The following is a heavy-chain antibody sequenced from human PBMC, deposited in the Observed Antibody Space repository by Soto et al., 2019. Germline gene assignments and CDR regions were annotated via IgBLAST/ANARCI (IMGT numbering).Heavy chain of an antibody. D-gene: IGHD6-19*01. CDR3: ARDGAVAGDSNFDY. CDR1: GYTFPRYA. Sequence: ASVKVSCKASGYTFPRYALHWVRPAPGQRLEWMGWINAGNGNTKFSQKFQGRVTITTDTSASTAYMELSSLRAEDTAVYYCARDGAVAGDSNFDYWGQGTLVTVSS. J-gene: IGHJ4*02. V-gene: IGHV1-3*01. CDR2: INAGNGNT.